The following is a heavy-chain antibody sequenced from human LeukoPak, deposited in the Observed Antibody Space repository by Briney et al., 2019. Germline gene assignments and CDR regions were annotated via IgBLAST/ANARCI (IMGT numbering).Heavy chain of an antibody. Sequence: GSLRLSCAASGFTFRAYAMSWVRQAPGKGLEWVSGISASGDTTYYADSVKGRFTISRDNSENTIYLQMNTLRAEDTAVYFCAKEALQSLRYSYISNFDCWGQGTLVTVSS. J-gene: IGHJ4*02. V-gene: IGHV3-23*01. D-gene: IGHD5-18*01. CDR3: AKEALQSLRYSYISNFDC. CDR2: ISASGDTT. CDR1: GFTFRAYA.